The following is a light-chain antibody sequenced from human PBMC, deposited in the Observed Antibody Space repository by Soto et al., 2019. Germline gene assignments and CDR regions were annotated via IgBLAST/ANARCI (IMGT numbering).Light chain of an antibody. Sequence: QSVLTQPASVSGSPGQSISLSCTGTSSDVGSYNLVSWYQQHPGKAPKLMIYEVSKRPSGVSNRFSGSKSGNTASLTISGLQAEDEADYYCCSYAGSSTFLYVFGTGTRSPS. CDR1: SSDVGSYNL. J-gene: IGLJ1*01. CDR2: EVS. CDR3: CSYAGSSTFLYV. V-gene: IGLV2-23*02.